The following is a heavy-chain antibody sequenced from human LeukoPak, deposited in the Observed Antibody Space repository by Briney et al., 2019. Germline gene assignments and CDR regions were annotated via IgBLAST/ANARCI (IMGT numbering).Heavy chain of an antibody. CDR3: ARVNGGGSWSGSDY. V-gene: IGHV4-30-4*08. Sequence: SETLSLTCTVSGGSISSSSYYWGWIRQPPGKGLEWIGYIYYSGSTYYNPSLKSRVTISVDTSKNQFSLKLSSVTAADTAVYYCARVNGGGSWSGSDYWGQGTLVTVSS. J-gene: IGHJ4*02. D-gene: IGHD2-15*01. CDR2: IYYSGST. CDR1: GGSISSSSYY.